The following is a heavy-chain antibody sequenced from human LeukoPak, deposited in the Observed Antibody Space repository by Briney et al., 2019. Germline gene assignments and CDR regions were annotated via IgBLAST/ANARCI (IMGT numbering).Heavy chain of an antibody. D-gene: IGHD3-22*01. CDR3: ARGHLVWEYYYDSSGYSIPFDY. CDR2: INHSGST. Sequence: SETLSLTCAVYGGSFSGYYWSWIRQPPGKGLEWIGEINHSGSTNYNPSLKSRVTISVDTSKNQFSLKLSSVTAADTAVYYCARGHLVWEYYYDSSGYSIPFDYWGQGTLVTVSS. V-gene: IGHV4-34*01. CDR1: GGSFSGYY. J-gene: IGHJ4*02.